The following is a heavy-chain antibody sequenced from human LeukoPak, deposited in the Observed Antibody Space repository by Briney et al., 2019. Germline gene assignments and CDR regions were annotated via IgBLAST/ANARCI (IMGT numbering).Heavy chain of an antibody. CDR2: IKQDAVEE. CDR3: ASGSAYYGSGSRLDY. Sequence: PGGSLRLSCVASGFPFHNYWVTWVRQAPGKGLEWVANIKQDAVEEFYVDSVKGRFTISRDNAKNTLYLQMNSLRADDTAIYYCASGSAYYGSGSRLDYWGQGTLVTVSS. V-gene: IGHV3-7*01. CDR1: GFPFHNYW. J-gene: IGHJ4*02. D-gene: IGHD3-10*01.